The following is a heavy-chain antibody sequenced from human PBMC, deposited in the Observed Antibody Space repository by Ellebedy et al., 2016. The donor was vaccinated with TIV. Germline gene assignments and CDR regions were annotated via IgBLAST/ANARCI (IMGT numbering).Heavy chain of an antibody. Sequence: GESLKISCAASGFTFRDYYMSWIRQAPGKGLEWLSYISPTGRNTNYADSVRGRFTVSRDNAQNVLYVQMNSLRVEDTAVYYCARSGPCSGGNCYSRPYYYYGLDVWGQGTTVT. CDR3: ARSGPCSGGNCYSRPYYYYGLDV. V-gene: IGHV3-11*06. J-gene: IGHJ6*02. CDR2: ISPTGRNT. CDR1: GFTFRDYY. D-gene: IGHD2-15*01.